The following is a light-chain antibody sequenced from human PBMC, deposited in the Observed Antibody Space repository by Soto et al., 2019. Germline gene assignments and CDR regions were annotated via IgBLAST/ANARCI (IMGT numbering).Light chain of an antibody. CDR1: QSVSSSY. J-gene: IGKJ1*01. Sequence: EIVLTQSPGTLSLSPGERATLSCRASQSVSSSYLAWYQQKPGQAPRFLIYGASSRATGIPDRFSGSGSGTDFTLTISRLEPEDFAVYYCQEYIHWPPGMFGPGTKVDIK. CDR3: QEYIHWPPGM. CDR2: GAS. V-gene: IGKV3-20*01.